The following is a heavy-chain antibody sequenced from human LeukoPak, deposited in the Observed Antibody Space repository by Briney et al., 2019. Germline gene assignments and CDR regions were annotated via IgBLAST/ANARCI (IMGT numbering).Heavy chain of an antibody. Sequence: ASVKVSCKVSGYTLIELSMHWVRQAPGKGLEWMGGFDPEDGETIYAQKFQGRVTMTEDTSTDTAYMEVSSLTSEDTAVYYCAREVMDNLRFDYWGQGTLVTVSS. CDR2: FDPEDGET. J-gene: IGHJ4*02. V-gene: IGHV1-24*01. CDR1: GYTLIELS. D-gene: IGHD1-14*01. CDR3: AREVMDNLRFDY.